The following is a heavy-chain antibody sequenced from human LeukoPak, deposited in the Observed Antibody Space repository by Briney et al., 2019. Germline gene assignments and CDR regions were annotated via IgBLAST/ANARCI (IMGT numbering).Heavy chain of an antibody. V-gene: IGHV6-1*01. D-gene: IGHD2-2*01. J-gene: IGHJ5*02. CDR3: ARGRPAAPWDP. CDR2: TYYRSKWYN. Sequence: SQTLSLICAISGGSVSSNRAAWIWIRPSPSRGLEWLGRTYYRSKWYNDYAVSVKSRITINPDTSKNQFSLQLNSVTPEDTAVYYCARGRPAAPWDPWGQGTLVPVSS. CDR1: GGSVSSNRAA.